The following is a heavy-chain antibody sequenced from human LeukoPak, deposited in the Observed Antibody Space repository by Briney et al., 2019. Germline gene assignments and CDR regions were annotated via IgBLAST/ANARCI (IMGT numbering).Heavy chain of an antibody. Sequence: TSETLSLTCNVSGGSFSTDNYYWGWIRQPPGKGLEWIGYIYYSGSTYYTPSLRGRVTISVDTSKNQFSLNLSSVTAADTAVYYCARGYSLDYWGQGTLVTVSS. CDR3: ARGYSLDY. CDR2: IYYSGST. CDR1: GGSFSTDNYY. V-gene: IGHV4-30-4*08. J-gene: IGHJ4*02. D-gene: IGHD5-18*01.